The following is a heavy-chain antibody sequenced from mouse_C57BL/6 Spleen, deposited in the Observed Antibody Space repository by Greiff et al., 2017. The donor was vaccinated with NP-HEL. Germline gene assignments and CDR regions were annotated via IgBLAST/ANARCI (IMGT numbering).Heavy chain of an antibody. J-gene: IGHJ4*01. CDR2: IDPSDSET. CDR1: GYTFTSYW. D-gene: IGHD1-1*01. CDR3: ARTTVVGDYYAMDY. Sequence: QVQLKQPGAELVRPGSSVKLSCKASGYTFTSYWMHWVKQRPIQGLEWIGNIDPSDSETHYNQKFKDKATLTVDKSSSTAYMQLSSLTSEDSAVYYCARTTVVGDYYAMDYWGQGTSVTVSS. V-gene: IGHV1-52*01.